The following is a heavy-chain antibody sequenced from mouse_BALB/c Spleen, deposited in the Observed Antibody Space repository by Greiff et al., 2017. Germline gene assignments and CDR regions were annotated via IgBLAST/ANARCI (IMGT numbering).Heavy chain of an antibody. CDR1: GYSFTSYY. CDR2: IDPFNGGT. Sequence: EVQLQQSGPELMKPGASVKISCKASGYSFTSYYMHWVKQSHGKSLEWIGYIDPFNGGTSYNQKFKGKATLTVDKSSSTAYMHLSSLTSEDSAVYYCARWGTMITTFDYWGQGTTLTVSS. CDR3: ARWGTMITTFDY. V-gene: IGHV1-28*01. J-gene: IGHJ2*01. D-gene: IGHD2-4*01.